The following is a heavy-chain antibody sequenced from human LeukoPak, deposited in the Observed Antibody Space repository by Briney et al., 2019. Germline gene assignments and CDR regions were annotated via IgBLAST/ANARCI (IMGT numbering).Heavy chain of an antibody. J-gene: IGHJ4*02. Sequence: PSETLSLTCTVSGYSISSGYYWGWIRQPPGKGLEWIGNIYYDGSTYYNPSLKSRVTISIDTSRDRFSLKLSSVTAADTAVYYCARGSGGSGSYYQQIDYWGQGTLVTVSS. V-gene: IGHV4-38-2*02. CDR1: GYSISSGYY. CDR3: ARGSGGSGSYYQQIDY. CDR2: IYYDGST. D-gene: IGHD3-10*01.